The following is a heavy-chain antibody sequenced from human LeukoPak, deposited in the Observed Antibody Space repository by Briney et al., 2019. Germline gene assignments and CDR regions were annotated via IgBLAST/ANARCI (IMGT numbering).Heavy chain of an antibody. CDR3: ARGTWSRTGWFDP. Sequence: SETLSLTCSVSGGSISTSSSCWGWIRQSPGQGLEWIGSMYYSGTTYYNPSLKSRVTISVATSKNQFSLKLSSVTAADTAVYYCARGTWSRTGWFDPWGQGTLVIVSS. D-gene: IGHD1-1*01. J-gene: IGHJ5*02. CDR1: GGSISTSSSC. V-gene: IGHV4-39*07. CDR2: MYYSGTT.